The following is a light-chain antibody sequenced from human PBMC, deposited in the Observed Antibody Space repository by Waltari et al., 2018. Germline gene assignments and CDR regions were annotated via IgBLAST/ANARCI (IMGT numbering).Light chain of an antibody. CDR1: NSNIGSNS. Sequence: QSVLTQPPSMSGTPGQTVRISCSGTNSNIGSNSVFWYQQFPGTAPKLLIYRDVQRPSGVPERFSGSKSGTSASLAIRGLRSEDEADYYCAAWDDSLTVSYVFGSGTKVTV. J-gene: IGLJ1*01. CDR3: AAWDDSLTVSYV. V-gene: IGLV1-47*01. CDR2: RDV.